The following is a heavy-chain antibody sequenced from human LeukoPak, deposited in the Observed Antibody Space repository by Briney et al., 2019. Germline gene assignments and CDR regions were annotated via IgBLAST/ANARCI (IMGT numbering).Heavy chain of an antibody. CDR2: INHSGST. CDR3: ARDQVMITFGGVTPATNDAFDI. CDR1: GGSFSGYY. J-gene: IGHJ3*02. D-gene: IGHD3-16*01. Sequence: SETQSLTCAVYGGSFSGYYWSWIRQPPGKGLEWIGEINHSGSTNYNPSLKSRVTISVDTSKNQFSLKLSSVTAADTAVYYCARDQVMITFGGVTPATNDAFDIWGQGTMVTVSS. V-gene: IGHV4-34*01.